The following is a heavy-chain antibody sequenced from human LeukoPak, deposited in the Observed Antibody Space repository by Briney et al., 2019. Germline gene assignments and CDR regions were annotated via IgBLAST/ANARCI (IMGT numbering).Heavy chain of an antibody. CDR3: ARDNPIVGATITLDY. CDR1: GFTFSSYA. D-gene: IGHD1-26*01. J-gene: IGHJ4*02. Sequence: PGGSLRLSCAASGFTFSSYAMSWVRQAPGKGLEWVSAISGSGGSTYYADSVKGRFTISRDNAKNSLYLQMNSLRDEGTAVYYCARDNPIVGATITLDYWGQGALVTVSS. V-gene: IGHV3-23*01. CDR2: ISGSGGST.